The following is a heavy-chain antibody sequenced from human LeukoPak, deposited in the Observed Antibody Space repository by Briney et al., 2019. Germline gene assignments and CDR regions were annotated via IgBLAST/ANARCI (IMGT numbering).Heavy chain of an antibody. Sequence: PGGSLRLSCAASGFTVSSNYMSWVRQAPGKGLEWVSVIYSGGSTYYADSVKGRFTISRDNSKNTLYLQMNSLRAEDTAVYYCARGRYNWNDGSHWYFDLWGRGTLVTVSS. J-gene: IGHJ2*01. V-gene: IGHV3-53*01. CDR1: GFTVSSNY. CDR3: ARGRYNWNDGSHWYFDL. CDR2: IYSGGST. D-gene: IGHD1-20*01.